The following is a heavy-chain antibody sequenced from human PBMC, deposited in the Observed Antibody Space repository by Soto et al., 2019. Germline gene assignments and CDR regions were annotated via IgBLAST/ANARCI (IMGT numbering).Heavy chain of an antibody. CDR3: ARRGYSDGYEGDGGFDY. V-gene: IGHV4-39*01. CDR2: IYYSGST. J-gene: IGHJ4*02. D-gene: IGHD5-18*01. Sequence: QLQLQESGPGLVKPSETLSLTCTVSGGSISSNTYYWGWIRQPPGKGLEWIGSIYYSGSTSYNPSLRSRVTISGDTSKNQFSLKLSSVTAADAAVYYCARRGYSDGYEGDGGFDYWGQGTLVTVSS. CDR1: GGSISSNTYY.